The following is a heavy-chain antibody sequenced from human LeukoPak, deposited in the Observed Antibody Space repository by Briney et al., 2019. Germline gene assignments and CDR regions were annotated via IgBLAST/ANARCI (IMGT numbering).Heavy chain of an antibody. CDR1: GFTFSSYA. Sequence: PGASLRLSCAASGFTFSSYAMSWVRQAPGKGLGWVSAISGSGGSTYYADSVKGRFTISRGNSKNTLYLQMNTLRAGDTAVYSCAKNGLGYSSDYFDYWGQGTLVTVSS. CDR2: ISGSGGST. V-gene: IGHV3-23*01. D-gene: IGHD5-12*01. J-gene: IGHJ4*02. CDR3: AKNGLGYSSDYFDY.